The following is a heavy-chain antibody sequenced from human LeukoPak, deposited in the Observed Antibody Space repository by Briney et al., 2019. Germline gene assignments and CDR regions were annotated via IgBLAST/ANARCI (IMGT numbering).Heavy chain of an antibody. CDR3: ARGREDFWSGYYTNFDY. CDR2: IYYSGST. D-gene: IGHD3-3*01. V-gene: IGHV4-59*01. J-gene: IGHJ4*02. CDR1: GGSISSYY. Sequence: SETLSLTCTVSGGSISSYYWSWIRQPPGKGLEWIGYIYYSGSTNYNPSLKSRVTISVDTSKNQFSLKLSSVTAADTAVYYCARGREDFWSGYYTNFDYWGQGTPVTVSS.